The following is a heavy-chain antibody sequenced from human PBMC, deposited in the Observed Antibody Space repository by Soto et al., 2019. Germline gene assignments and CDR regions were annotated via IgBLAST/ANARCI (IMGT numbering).Heavy chain of an antibody. J-gene: IGHJ6*02. CDR1: GGTFSSYA. CDR3: ARGDYYDSSGYYNYYGMDV. V-gene: IGHV1-69*01. Sequence: QVQLVQSGAEVKKPGSSVKVSCTASGGTFSSYAISWVRQAPGQGLEWMGGILPIFGTANYAQKFQGRVTITADESTSTAYMELSSLRSEDTAVYYCARGDYYDSSGYYNYYGMDVWGQGTTVTVSS. D-gene: IGHD3-22*01. CDR2: ILPIFGTA.